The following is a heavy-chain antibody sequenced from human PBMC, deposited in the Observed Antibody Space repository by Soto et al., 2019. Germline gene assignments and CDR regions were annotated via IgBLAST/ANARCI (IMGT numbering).Heavy chain of an antibody. CDR2: IIPIFGTA. V-gene: IGHV1-69*12. CDR3: ARHLGGNHYYYGMDV. J-gene: IGHJ6*02. D-gene: IGHD3-16*01. CDR1: GGTFSSYA. Sequence: QVQLVQSGAEVKKPGSSVKVSCKASGGTFSSYAISWVRQAPGQGLEWMGGIIPIFGTADYAQKFQGRVTITADDSPSTAYMDLSSLRSEDTAVYYCARHLGGNHYYYGMDVWGQGTTVTVSS.